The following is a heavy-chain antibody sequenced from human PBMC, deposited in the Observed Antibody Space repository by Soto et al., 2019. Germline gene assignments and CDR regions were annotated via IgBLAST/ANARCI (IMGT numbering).Heavy chain of an antibody. CDR3: AREGVRGMDV. CDR2: MNPHSAKT. CDR1: GYTFTSYD. D-gene: IGHD3-16*01. Sequence: QVQLVQSGAEVKKPGASVKVSCKASGYTFTSYDINWVRQATGQGLAWMGWMNPHSAKTGSAQKFQGRVTMNRNTSISTAYMELSSRRSEDTAVDYCAREGVRGMDVWGQGTTVTVSS. J-gene: IGHJ6*02. V-gene: IGHV1-8*01.